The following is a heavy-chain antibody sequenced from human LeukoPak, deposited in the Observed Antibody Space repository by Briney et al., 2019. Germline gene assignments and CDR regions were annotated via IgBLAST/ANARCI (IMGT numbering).Heavy chain of an antibody. J-gene: IGHJ5*02. CDR1: GGSISSYY. CDR2: IYYSGST. CDR3: ARHEARTIFGVVIMGENWFDP. V-gene: IGHV4-59*08. Sequence: SETLSLTCTVSGGSISSYYWSWIRQPPGKGLEWIGYIYYSGSTNYNPSLKSPVTIPVDTSKNQFSLKLSSVTAADTAVYYCARHEARTIFGVVIMGENWFDPWGQGTLVTVSS. D-gene: IGHD3-3*01.